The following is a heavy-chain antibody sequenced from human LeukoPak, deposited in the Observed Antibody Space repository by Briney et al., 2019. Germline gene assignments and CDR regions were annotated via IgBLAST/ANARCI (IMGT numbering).Heavy chain of an antibody. CDR1: AFTFSSYW. Sequence: GGSLRLSGAASAFTFSSYWMHWVRQAPGKGLVWVSRINTDGRSTTYADSVKGRFIISRDNAKNTLYLQMNSLSAEDTAVYYCARGNDFHMDVWGQGTTVTVTS. J-gene: IGHJ6*02. V-gene: IGHV3-74*01. CDR2: INTDGRST. CDR3: ARGNDFHMDV. D-gene: IGHD1-1*01.